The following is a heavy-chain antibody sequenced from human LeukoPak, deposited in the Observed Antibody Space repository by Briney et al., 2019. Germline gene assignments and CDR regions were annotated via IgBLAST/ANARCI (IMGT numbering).Heavy chain of an antibody. CDR3: TRGGASSGYDY. V-gene: IGHV1-18*01. Sequence: ASVKVSCKASGYTFTTYDISWARQAPGQVLEWMGWISTYNGNTNYAQKVQGRVTMTTDTSTSTAYMELRSLRSDDTAVYYCTRGGASSGYDYWGQGTLVTVSS. D-gene: IGHD6-19*01. J-gene: IGHJ4*02. CDR2: ISTYNGNT. CDR1: GYTFTTYD.